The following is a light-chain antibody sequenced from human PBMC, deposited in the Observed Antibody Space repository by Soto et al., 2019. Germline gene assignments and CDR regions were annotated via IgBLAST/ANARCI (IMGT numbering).Light chain of an antibody. CDR1: QSITNY. CDR3: QQTYSFPRT. Sequence: IQVTQSPSSLYASVGDRVTITCRASQSITNYLNWYQQKPGTAPKLLIYIASSLQSGVPSRFSGSGSGTDFTLTISSLQPEDFATYYCQQTYSFPRTFGQGTRVEIK. CDR2: IAS. V-gene: IGKV1-39*01. J-gene: IGKJ1*01.